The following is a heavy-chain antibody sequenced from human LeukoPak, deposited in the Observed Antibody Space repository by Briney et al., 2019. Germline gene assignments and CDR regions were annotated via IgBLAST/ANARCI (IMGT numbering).Heavy chain of an antibody. CDR3: AKDITWYDFH. CDR2: ISSSSSYI. J-gene: IGHJ4*02. V-gene: IGHV3-21*04. Sequence: GGSLRLSCAASGFTFSSYSMNWVRQAPGKGLEWVSSISSSSSYIYYADSVKGRFTISRDNSKNTLYLQMNSLRAEDTAVYYCAKDITWYDFHWGQGTLVAVSS. D-gene: IGHD3-3*01. CDR1: GFTFSSYS.